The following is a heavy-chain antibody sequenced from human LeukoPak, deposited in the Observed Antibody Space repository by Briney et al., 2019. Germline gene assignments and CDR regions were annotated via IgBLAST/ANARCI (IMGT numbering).Heavy chain of an antibody. D-gene: IGHD4-17*01. CDR3: CKDDYGDHYYYGMDV. CDR1: GFTVSSNY. V-gene: IGHV3-66*01. CDR2: IYSGGST. J-gene: IGHJ6*02. Sequence: GGSLRLSCAASGFTVSSNYMCWVRQAPGKGLEWVSVIYSGGSTYYADSVKGRFTISRDNSKNTLYLQMNSLRAEDTAVYYCCKDDYGDHYYYGMDVWGQGTTVTVSS.